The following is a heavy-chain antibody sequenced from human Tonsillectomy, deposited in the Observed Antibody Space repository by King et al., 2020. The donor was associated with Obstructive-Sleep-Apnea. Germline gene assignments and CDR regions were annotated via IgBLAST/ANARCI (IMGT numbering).Heavy chain of an antibody. V-gene: IGHV4-34*01. CDR3: ARLSRDWYFDL. J-gene: IGHJ2*01. CDR2: INHSGST. Sequence: VQLQQWGAGLLKPSETLSLTCAVYGGSFSGYYWTWIRQPPGRGLEWIGEINHSGSTIYHPSLKSRVTISVDTSKNQFSLKLSSVTAADTAVYYCARLSRDWYFDLWGRGTLVTVSS. D-gene: IGHD2/OR15-2a*01. CDR1: GGSFSGYY.